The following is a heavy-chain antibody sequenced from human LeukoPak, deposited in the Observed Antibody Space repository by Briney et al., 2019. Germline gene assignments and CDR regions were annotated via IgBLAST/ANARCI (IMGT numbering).Heavy chain of an antibody. V-gene: IGHV4-39*01. CDR2: TDYTWCT. CDR3: VRGLQMEYTFPYFDY. Sequence: KPPQSLSLTCTVHAGSITSSSYYWGWVRHPPGKGLEWIGSTDYTWCTYYNPSLQRRLTMSVAASKNQFSLTLSSLAARATAPYFCVRGLQMEYTFPYFDYWGQGTLVTVSS. D-gene: IGHD1-1*01. CDR1: AGSITSSSYY. J-gene: IGHJ4*02.